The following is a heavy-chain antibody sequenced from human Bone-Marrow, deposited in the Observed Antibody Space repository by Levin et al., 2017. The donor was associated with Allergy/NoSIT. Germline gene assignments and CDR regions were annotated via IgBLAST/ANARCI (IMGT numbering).Heavy chain of an antibody. D-gene: IGHD3-22*01. CDR2: IYPGDSDT. J-gene: IGHJ1*01. CDR3: ARLRVDYDERYEYLQQ. Sequence: PGGSLRLSCRGSGYNFTNYWIAWVRQMPGKGLEWVGTIYPGDSDTKYSPSFGGQVSMSADKSMSTVYLQWRSLKASDTAIYYCARLRVDYDERYEYLQQWGQGTLVIVSS. CDR1: GYNFTNYW. V-gene: IGHV5-51*01.